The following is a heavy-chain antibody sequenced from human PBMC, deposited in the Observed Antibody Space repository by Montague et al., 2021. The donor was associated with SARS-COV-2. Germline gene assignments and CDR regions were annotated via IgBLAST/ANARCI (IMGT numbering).Heavy chain of an antibody. V-gene: IGHV3-30*09. CDR1: GFTFSGYA. CDR3: ARDRLKWGMITFGGNDY. Sequence: SLRLFCAASGFTFSGYAIYWVRQAPGKGLEWVALISYDGSNKYYADSVKGRFAISRDNSKNTLYLQMNSLRAEDTAVYFCARDRLKWGMITFGGNDYWGQGTLVTVSS. J-gene: IGHJ4*02. D-gene: IGHD3-16*01. CDR2: ISYDGSNK.